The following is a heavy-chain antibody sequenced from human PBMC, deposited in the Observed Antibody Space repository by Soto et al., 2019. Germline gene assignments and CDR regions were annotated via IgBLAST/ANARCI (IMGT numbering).Heavy chain of an antibody. Sequence: PSETLSLTCTVSGGSISSGGYYWSWIRHHPGKGLEWIGYIYYSGSTYYNPSLKSRVTISVDPSKNQSSLKLSSVTAADTAVYYCARGVGELGCGELLSSANWFDPWGQGTLVTVSS. CDR2: IYYSGST. V-gene: IGHV4-31*03. CDR1: GGSISSGGYY. D-gene: IGHD3-10*01. CDR3: ARGVGELGCGELLSSANWFDP. J-gene: IGHJ5*02.